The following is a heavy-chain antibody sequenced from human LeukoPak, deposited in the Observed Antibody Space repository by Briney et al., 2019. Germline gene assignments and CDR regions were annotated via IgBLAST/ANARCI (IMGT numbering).Heavy chain of an antibody. CDR3: AKSQRWYCSSASHEEFDY. CDR2: ISGSGGST. D-gene: IGHD6-6*01. V-gene: IGHV3-23*01. Sequence: GGSLRLSCAASGFTFSSYAMSWVRQAPGKGLEWVSAISGSGGSTYYADSVKGRFTISRDNSKNTLYLQMNSLRAEDTAVYYCAKSQRWYCSSASHEEFDYWGQRTLVTVSS. CDR1: GFTFSSYA. J-gene: IGHJ4*02.